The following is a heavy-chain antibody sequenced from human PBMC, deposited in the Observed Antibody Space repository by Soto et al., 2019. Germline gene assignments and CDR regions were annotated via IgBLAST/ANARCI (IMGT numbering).Heavy chain of an antibody. V-gene: IGHV4-30-4*01. J-gene: IGHJ4*02. CDR2: IYHSGNT. CDR3: ATYYDSSGPTFDS. Sequence: PSETLSLTCTVSGGSINTGDRYWSWVRQPPGKGLEWIAYIYHSGNTYSNPSLKSRLSMSVDTSRNQFSLKLTSVTAADTAVYYCATYYDSSGPTFDSWGRGTLVTVSS. CDR1: GGSINTGDRY. D-gene: IGHD3-22*01.